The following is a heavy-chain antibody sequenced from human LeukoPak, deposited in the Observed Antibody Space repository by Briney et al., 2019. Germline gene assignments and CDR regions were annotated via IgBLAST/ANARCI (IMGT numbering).Heavy chain of an antibody. D-gene: IGHD2-2*01. J-gene: IGHJ3*02. CDR1: GFTSSSYS. CDR3: ARDAWGYCSSTSCSVAFDI. Sequence: GGSLRLSCAASGFTSSSYSMNWVRQAPGKGLEWVSSISSSSSYIYYADSVKGRFTISRDNAKNSLYLQMNSLRAEDTAVYYCARDAWGYCSSTSCSVAFDIWGQGTMVTVSS. CDR2: ISSSSSYI. V-gene: IGHV3-21*01.